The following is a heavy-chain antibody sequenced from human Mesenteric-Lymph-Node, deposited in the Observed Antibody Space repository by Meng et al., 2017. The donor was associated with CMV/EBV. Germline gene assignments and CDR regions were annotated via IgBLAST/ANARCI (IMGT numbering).Heavy chain of an antibody. CDR1: GFSFSKDW. D-gene: IGHD2-2*01. CDR2: IREDGSER. V-gene: IGHV3-7*01. Sequence: ETLSLTCAASGFSFSKDWMSWVRQAPGKGLEWVANIREDGSERYYVDSVEGRFTISRDNAKNSLYLQMNSLRAEDTAVYFCAKVAPSTPPYFDYWGQGTLVTVSS. CDR3: AKVAPSTPPYFDY. J-gene: IGHJ4*02.